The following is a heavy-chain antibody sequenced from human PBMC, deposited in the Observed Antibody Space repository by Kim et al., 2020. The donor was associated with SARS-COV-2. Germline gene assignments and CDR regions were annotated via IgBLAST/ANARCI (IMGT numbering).Heavy chain of an antibody. Sequence: GESLKISCQVFGDTFTKDWLAWVRQKPGEGLEWMGMIYPGDSETRYSPSLQGQVTMSVDKSINTAYVQWSSLKASDTALYFCVRQWNQYYDYWGQGTRVTVSS. CDR3: VRQWNQYYDY. D-gene: IGHD1-1*01. V-gene: IGHV5-51*01. CDR1: GDTFTKDW. J-gene: IGHJ4*02. CDR2: IYPGDSET.